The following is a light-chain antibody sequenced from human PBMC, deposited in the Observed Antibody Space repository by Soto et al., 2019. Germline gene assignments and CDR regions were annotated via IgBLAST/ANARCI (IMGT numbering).Light chain of an antibody. CDR1: SGHSTYA. Sequence: QSVLTQSPSASASLGASVKLTCTLSSGHSTYAIAWHQHQAEKGPRYLMNLKSDGTYTKGDGIPDRFSGSSSGAERYLTISSLQSEDEADYYCQTWGTGFQVFGGGTKRTVL. J-gene: IGLJ3*02. CDR3: QTWGTGFQV. V-gene: IGLV4-69*01. CDR2: LKSDGTY.